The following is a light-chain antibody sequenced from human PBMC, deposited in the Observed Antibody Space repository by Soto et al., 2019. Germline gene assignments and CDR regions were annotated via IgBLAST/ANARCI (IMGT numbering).Light chain of an antibody. J-gene: IGKJ4*01. CDR3: MQALQTPLT. CDR1: HSLLHNNGYNY. CDR2: LGY. Sequence: IAVTQSPLAIAVTPGEPAYIPCRSNHSLLHNNGYNYLDWYLQKPGRSTRLLIYLGYNRASGVTDRVSGSGSGTDFTLKISRVEAADVGVYFCMQALQTPLTFGGGTKVEIK. V-gene: IGKV2-28*01.